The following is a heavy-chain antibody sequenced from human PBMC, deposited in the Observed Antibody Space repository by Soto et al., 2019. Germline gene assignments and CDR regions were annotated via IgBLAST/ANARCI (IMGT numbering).Heavy chain of an antibody. CDR2: IIPIFGTA. CDR3: ASDRSTVVPGSDWVY. J-gene: IGHJ1*01. D-gene: IGHD3-10*01. V-gene: IGHV1-69*13. CDR1: GGTFSSYA. Sequence: SVKVSCKASGGTFSSYAISWVRQAPGQGLEWMGGIIPIFGTANYAQKFQGRVTITADESTSTAYMELSSLRSEDTAVYYCASDRSTVVPGSDWVYSGQGTVVTVSS.